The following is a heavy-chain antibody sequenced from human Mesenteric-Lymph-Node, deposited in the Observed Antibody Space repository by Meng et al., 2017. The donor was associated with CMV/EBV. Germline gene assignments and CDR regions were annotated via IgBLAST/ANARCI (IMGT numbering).Heavy chain of an antibody. V-gene: IGHV3-11*04. CDR2: ISSGGDII. CDR3: ASSIEATGDH. Sequence: LSCAASGFIFSDYYMTWIRQAPGKGLECLSYISSGGDIIYYTDSVKGRFTISRDNAKKTLYLQMNSLRAEDTAVYYCASSIEATGDHWGQGTLVTVSS. D-gene: IGHD6-13*01. CDR1: GFIFSDYY. J-gene: IGHJ4*02.